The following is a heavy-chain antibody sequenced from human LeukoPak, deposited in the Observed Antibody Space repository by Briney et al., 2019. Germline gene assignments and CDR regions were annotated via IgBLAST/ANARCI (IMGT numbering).Heavy chain of an antibody. V-gene: IGHV4-34*01. CDR1: GGSFSGYY. CDR3: ARGRLGYYDSSGYYFAYFQH. Sequence: PSETLSLTCAVYGGSFSGYYWSWIRQPPGKGLEWIGEINHSGSTNYNPSLKSRVTISADTSKNQFSLKLSSVTAADTAVYYCARGRLGYYDSSGYYFAYFQHWGQGTLVTVSS. J-gene: IGHJ1*01. CDR2: INHSGST. D-gene: IGHD3-22*01.